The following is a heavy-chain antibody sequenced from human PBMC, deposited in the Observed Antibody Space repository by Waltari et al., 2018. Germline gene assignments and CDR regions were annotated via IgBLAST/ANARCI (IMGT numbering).Heavy chain of an antibody. CDR2: INAGNGNT. D-gene: IGHD6-13*01. Sequence: QVQLVQSGAEVKKPGASVKVSCKASGYPFTSYAMHWVRQAPGQRLEWMGWINAGNGNTKYSQKFQGRVTITRDTSASTAYMELSSLRSEDTAVYYCARDRVYTNWFDPWGQGTLVTVSS. J-gene: IGHJ5*02. CDR1: GYPFTSYA. CDR3: ARDRVYTNWFDP. V-gene: IGHV1-3*01.